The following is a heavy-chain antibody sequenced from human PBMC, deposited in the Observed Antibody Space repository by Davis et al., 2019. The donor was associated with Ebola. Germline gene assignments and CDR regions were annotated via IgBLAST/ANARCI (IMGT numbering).Heavy chain of an antibody. Sequence: ASVKVSCKASGYTFTSYDINWVRQAPGQGLEWMGWINTNTGNPTYAQGFTGRFVFSLDTSVSTAYLQISSLHQGPIGLPPGTLLQEHLWG. V-gene: IGHV7-4-1*02. CDR2: INTNTGNP. J-gene: IGHJ6*01. CDR3: TLLQEHL. CDR1: GYTFTSYD.